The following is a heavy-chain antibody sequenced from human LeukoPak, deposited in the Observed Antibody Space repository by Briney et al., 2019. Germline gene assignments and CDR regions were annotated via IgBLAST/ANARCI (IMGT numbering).Heavy chain of an antibody. CDR2: INAGNGNT. J-gene: IGHJ4*02. CDR1: GFPFTNYA. V-gene: IGHV1-3*01. Sequence: ASVKVSCKASGFPFTNYAMHWVRQAPGQRLEWMGWINAGNGNTEYSQKFQGKVTITRDTSASTAYMELSSLRSEDTAVYYCAAQQLDNFDYWGQGTLVTVSS. CDR3: AAQQLDNFDY. D-gene: IGHD6-13*01.